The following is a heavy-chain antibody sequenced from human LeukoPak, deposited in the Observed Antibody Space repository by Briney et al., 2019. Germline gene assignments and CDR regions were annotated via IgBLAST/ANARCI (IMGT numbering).Heavy chain of an antibody. J-gene: IGHJ4*02. Sequence: ASVKVSLKSSGYTFTSYDINWVRQPTAQGLEWMGWMNPNSGNTGYAQKFQGRVTMTRNTSISTAYMGLSSRRSEDTAVYYCARILGEDRDYWGQGTLVTVPS. CDR3: ARILGEDRDY. V-gene: IGHV1-8*01. CDR2: MNPNSGNT. D-gene: IGHD4-17*01. CDR1: GYTFTSYD.